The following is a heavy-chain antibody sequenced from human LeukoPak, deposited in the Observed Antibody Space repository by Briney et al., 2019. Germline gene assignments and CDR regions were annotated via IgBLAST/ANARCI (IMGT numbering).Heavy chain of an antibody. J-gene: IGHJ6*02. Sequence: PGGSLRLSCAASGFPFSSYSMNWVRQAPGKGLEWVSYISSSSSTIYYADSVKGRFTISRDNAKNSLYLQMNSLSDEDTAVYYCARGHYYYYGMDVWGQGTTVTVSS. CDR1: GFPFSSYS. CDR3: ARGHYYYYGMDV. CDR2: ISSSSSTI. V-gene: IGHV3-48*02.